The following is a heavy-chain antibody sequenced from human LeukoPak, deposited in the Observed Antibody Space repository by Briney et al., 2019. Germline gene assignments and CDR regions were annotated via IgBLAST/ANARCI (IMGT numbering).Heavy chain of an antibody. CDR2: ISGSGGST. CDR3: AKSSLGCSSTSCYYYYMDV. D-gene: IGHD2-2*01. Sequence: GGSLRLSCAASGYTFSSYGMSWVRQAPGKGLEWVSAISGSGGSTYYAESVKGRFTISRDNSKNTLYLQMNSLRAEDTAVYYCAKSSLGCSSTSCYYYYMDVWGKGTTVTVSS. V-gene: IGHV3-23*01. J-gene: IGHJ6*03. CDR1: GYTFSSYG.